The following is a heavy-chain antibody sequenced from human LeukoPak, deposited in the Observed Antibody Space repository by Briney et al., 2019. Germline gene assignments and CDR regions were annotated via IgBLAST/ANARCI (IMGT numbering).Heavy chain of an antibody. V-gene: IGHV4-34*01. Sequence: SETLSLTCAVYGGSFSGYYWSWIRQPPGKGLEWIGEINHSGSTNCNPSLKSRVTISVDTSKNQFSLKLSSVTAADTAVYYCARGGLRSGGSCYINWGQGTLVTVSS. D-gene: IGHD2-15*01. J-gene: IGHJ4*02. CDR3: ARGGLRSGGSCYIN. CDR1: GGSFSGYY. CDR2: INHSGST.